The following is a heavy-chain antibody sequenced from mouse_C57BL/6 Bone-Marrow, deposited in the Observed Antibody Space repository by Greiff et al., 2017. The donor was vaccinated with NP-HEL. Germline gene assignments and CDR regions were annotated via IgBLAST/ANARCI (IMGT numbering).Heavy chain of an antibody. D-gene: IGHD2-2*01. CDR2: IHPNSGST. J-gene: IGHJ2*01. CDR1: GYTFTSYW. V-gene: IGHV1-64*01. Sequence: QVQLQHPGAELVKPGASVKLSCKASGYTFTSYWMHWVKQRPGQGLEWIGMIHPNSGSTNYNEKFKSKATLTVDKSSSTAYMQLSSLTSEDSAVYYCARHYYGYDGFDYWGQGTTLTVSS. CDR3: ARHYYGYDGFDY.